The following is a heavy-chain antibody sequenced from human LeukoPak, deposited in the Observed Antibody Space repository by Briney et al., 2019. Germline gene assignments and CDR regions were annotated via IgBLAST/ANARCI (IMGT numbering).Heavy chain of an antibody. Sequence: GSLRLSCAGSGFTFSNYSMNWIRQPPGKGLEWIGYIYYTGNTNYNPSLNSRITMSVDTSKNQFSLKLSSVTAADTAVYYCARRQQTNYYYYMDVWGKGTTVTVSS. V-gene: IGHV4-59*08. D-gene: IGHD1-1*01. CDR2: IYYTGNT. J-gene: IGHJ6*03. CDR1: GFTFSNYS. CDR3: ARRQQTNYYYYMDV.